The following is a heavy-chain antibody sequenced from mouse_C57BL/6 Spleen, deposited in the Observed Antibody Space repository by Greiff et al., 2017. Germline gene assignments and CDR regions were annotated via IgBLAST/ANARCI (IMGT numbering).Heavy chain of an antibody. V-gene: IGHV1-69*01. D-gene: IGHD2-4*01. CDR2: IDPSDSYT. CDR3: ASARDSYDYGAWFAY. CDR1: GYTFTSYW. J-gene: IGHJ3*01. Sequence: QVQLQQPGAELVMPGASVKLSCKASGYTFTSYWMHWVKQRPGQGLEWIGEIDPSDSYTNYNHKFKGKSTLTVDKSSSTAYMQLSSLTSEDSAVYYCASARDSYDYGAWFAYWGQGTLVTVSA.